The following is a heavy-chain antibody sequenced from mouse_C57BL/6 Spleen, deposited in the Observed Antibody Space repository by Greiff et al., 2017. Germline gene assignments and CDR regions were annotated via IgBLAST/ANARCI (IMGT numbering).Heavy chain of an antibody. J-gene: IGHJ4*01. CDR1: GFTFSDYG. V-gene: IGHV5-17*01. Sequence: EVQGVESGGGLVKPGGSLKLSCAASGFTFSDYGMHWVRQAPEKGLEWVAYISSGSSTIYYAATVKGRFTISRDTAKNTLFLQMTSLRSEDTAMYYWAGPLRRGESWAMDYWGQGTSVTVSS. D-gene: IGHD2-12*01. CDR2: ISSGSSTI. CDR3: AGPLRRGESWAMDY.